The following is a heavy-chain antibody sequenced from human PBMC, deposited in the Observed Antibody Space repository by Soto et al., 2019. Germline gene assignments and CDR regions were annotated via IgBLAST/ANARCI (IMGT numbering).Heavy chain of an antibody. J-gene: IGHJ4*02. Sequence: QVHLVQSGAEVKKPGASVKVYCKGSGYGFTTYGITWVRQAPVQGLEWMAWISAHNGNTNYAQKHQGRVTVTRDTSTSTAYMELRSLRSDDTAVYYCARGRYGDYWGQGALVTVSS. CDR1: GYGFTTYG. CDR2: ISAHNGNT. V-gene: IGHV1-18*01. D-gene: IGHD1-1*01. CDR3: ARGRYGDY.